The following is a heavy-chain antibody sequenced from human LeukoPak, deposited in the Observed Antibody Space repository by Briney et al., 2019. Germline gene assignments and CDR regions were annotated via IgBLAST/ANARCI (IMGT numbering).Heavy chain of an antibody. CDR3: ARDPPSGGFDS. CDR1: GSTFSSYS. D-gene: IGHD3-16*01. V-gene: IGHV3-48*01. CDR2: ISTSSSTI. J-gene: IGHJ4*02. Sequence: GGSLRLSCTASGSTFSSYSMNWVRQAPGQGLEWVSYISTSSSTIYNADSVKGRFTISRDDAKNSLYLQMSSLRVEDTAVYYCARDPPSGGFDSWGQGTLVTVSS.